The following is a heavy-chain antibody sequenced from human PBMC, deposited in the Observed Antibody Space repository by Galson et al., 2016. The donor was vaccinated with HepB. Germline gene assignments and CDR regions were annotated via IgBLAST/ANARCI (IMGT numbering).Heavy chain of an antibody. D-gene: IGHD3-9*01. CDR2: ISGSGGST. J-gene: IGHJ6*02. Sequence: SLRLSCAASGFTFSSYAMRWVRQAPGKGLEWVSAISGSGGSTYYADSVKGRFTISRDNSKNTLYLQMNSLRAEDTAVYYCARYYDILTGYSNYGVDVWGQGTTVTVSS. CDR1: GFTFSSYA. CDR3: ARYYDILTGYSNYGVDV. V-gene: IGHV3-23*01.